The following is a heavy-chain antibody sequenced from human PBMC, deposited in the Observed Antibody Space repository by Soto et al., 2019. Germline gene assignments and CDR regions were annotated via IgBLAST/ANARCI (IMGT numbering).Heavy chain of an antibody. CDR3: ARAPIAAAGTGRWFDP. CDR2: IYHSGST. V-gene: IGHV4-4*02. D-gene: IGHD6-13*01. CDR1: GGSISSSNW. Sequence: SETLSLTCAVSGGSISSSNWWSWVRQPPGKGLEWIGEIYHSGSTNYNPSLKSRVTISVDKSKNQFSLKLSSVTAADTAVYYCARAPIAAAGTGRWFDPWGQGTLVTVSS. J-gene: IGHJ5*02.